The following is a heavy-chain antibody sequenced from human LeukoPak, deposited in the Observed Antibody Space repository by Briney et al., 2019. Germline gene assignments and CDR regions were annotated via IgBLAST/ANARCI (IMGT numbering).Heavy chain of an antibody. CDR1: GFSFSSYG. CDR2: ISSGSNYI. D-gene: IGHD5-18*01. J-gene: IGHJ4*02. V-gene: IGHV3-21*01. CDR3: ARAGDNTTMVTQ. Sequence: PGGSLRLSCAVSGFSFSSYGINWVRQASGKGLEWVSFISSGSNYIYYADSVKGRFTISRDNAMNSLYLQMNSLRAEDTAVYYCARAGDNTTMVTQWGQGTLVTVSS.